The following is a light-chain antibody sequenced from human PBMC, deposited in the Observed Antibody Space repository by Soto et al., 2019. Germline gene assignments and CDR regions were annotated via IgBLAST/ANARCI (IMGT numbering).Light chain of an antibody. J-gene: IGLJ1*01. V-gene: IGLV2-8*01. CDR1: SSDVVGYNY. Sequence: QSVLTQPPSASGSPGQSVTISCTGTSSDVVGYNYVSWYQQHPGKVPKLMIYEVSKRPSGVPDRFSGSKSSNTASLTVSGLQAEDEADYYCCSYAGSNNFPYVFGTGTKVTVL. CDR3: CSYAGSNNFPYV. CDR2: EVS.